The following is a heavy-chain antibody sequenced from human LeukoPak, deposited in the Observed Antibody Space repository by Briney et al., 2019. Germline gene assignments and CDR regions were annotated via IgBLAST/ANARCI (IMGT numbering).Heavy chain of an antibody. Sequence: GASVTVSFKASGYTFTNYGISWVRQAPGQGLEGMGWISAYNGDKNYAQKLQGRVTMTTDTYTSTAYMELRSLRSDDTAIYYCAVRNTSSWSPFDFWGRGTLVTVSS. V-gene: IGHV1-18*01. D-gene: IGHD6-13*01. CDR2: ISAYNGDK. J-gene: IGHJ4*02. CDR3: AVRNTSSWSPFDF. CDR1: GYTFTNYG.